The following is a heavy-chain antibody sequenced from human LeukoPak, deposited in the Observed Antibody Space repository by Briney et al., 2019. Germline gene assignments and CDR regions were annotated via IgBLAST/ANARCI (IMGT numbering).Heavy chain of an antibody. Sequence: GGSLRLSCAASGFTFSSYAMHWVRQAPGKGLEWVAVISYDGSNKYYADSVKGRFTISRDNSKNKLYLQMNSLRAEDTAVYYCARVRDGYNIFDYWGQGTLVTVSS. D-gene: IGHD5-24*01. CDR2: ISYDGSNK. CDR3: ARVRDGYNIFDY. CDR1: GFTFSSYA. V-gene: IGHV3-30-3*01. J-gene: IGHJ4*02.